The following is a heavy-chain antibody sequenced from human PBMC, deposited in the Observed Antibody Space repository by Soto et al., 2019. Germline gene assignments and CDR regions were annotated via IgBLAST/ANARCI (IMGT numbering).Heavy chain of an antibody. Sequence: PGGSLRLSCAGTGFTFSSYEMNWVRQAPGKGLEWLSYISRSGSTRHYADSLKGRFTISRDNARNSLYLQMNSLRAEDTAVYYCGVSTYYDNSGPYYVDYWGQGILVTVSS. V-gene: IGHV3-48*03. CDR2: ISRSGSTR. J-gene: IGHJ4*02. CDR3: GVSTYYDNSGPYYVDY. CDR1: GFTFSSYE. D-gene: IGHD3-22*01.